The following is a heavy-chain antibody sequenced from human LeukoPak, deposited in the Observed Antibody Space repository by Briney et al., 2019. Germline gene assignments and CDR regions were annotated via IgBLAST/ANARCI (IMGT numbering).Heavy chain of an antibody. D-gene: IGHD2-21*02. CDR3: AGRGGDFPPFYYYYYMEV. Sequence: ASVKVSCKASGYTFTSYDINWVRQATGQGLEWMGWMNPNSGNTGYAQKFQGRVTMTRNTSISTAYMELSSLRSEDTAVYYCAGRGGDFPPFYYYYYMEVWGKGTTVTISS. CDR2: MNPNSGNT. V-gene: IGHV1-8*01. CDR1: GYTFTSYD. J-gene: IGHJ6*03.